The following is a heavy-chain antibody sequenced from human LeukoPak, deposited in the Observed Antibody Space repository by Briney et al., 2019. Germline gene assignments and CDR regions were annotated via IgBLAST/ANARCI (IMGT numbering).Heavy chain of an antibody. CDR1: GFTFSSYA. V-gene: IGHV3-23*01. J-gene: IGHJ1*01. Sequence: GGSLRLSCAASGFTFSSYAMSWVRQAPGEGLERVSTISGSGAYTYYADSVKGRFTISRDNSKNTLYLQMNSLRAEDTAVYYCAKYFASGSYYKLPHWGQGTLVTVSS. CDR2: ISGSGAYT. D-gene: IGHD3-10*01. CDR3: AKYFASGSYYKLPH.